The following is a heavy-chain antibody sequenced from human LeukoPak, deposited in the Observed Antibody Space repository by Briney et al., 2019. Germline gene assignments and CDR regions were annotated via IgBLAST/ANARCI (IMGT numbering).Heavy chain of an antibody. V-gene: IGHV3-30*02. CDR1: GFTFSSYG. J-gene: IGHJ4*02. D-gene: IGHD3-22*01. CDR3: ARGRFSSGYYFDY. CDR2: IHHDGSNK. Sequence: GGSLRLSCAASGFTFSSYGMHWVRQAPGKGLDWVAFIHHDGSNKYYADSVRGRFTISRDNSKNTLYLQMNSLRAEDTAVYYCARGRFSSGYYFDYWGQGTLVTVSS.